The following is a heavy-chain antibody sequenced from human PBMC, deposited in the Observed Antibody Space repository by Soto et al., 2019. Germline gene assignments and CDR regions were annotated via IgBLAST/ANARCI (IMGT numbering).Heavy chain of an antibody. CDR3: ARDQPQYYYDSSGYFDY. CDR2: ISAYNGNT. CDR1: GYTFTSYG. V-gene: IGHV1-18*01. Sequence: QVQLVQSGAEVKKPGASVKVSCKASGYTFTSYGISWVRQAPGQGLEWMGWISAYNGNTNYAQKLQGRVTMTTDTSTSTAYMELRSLRSADTAVYYCARDQPQYYYDSSGYFDYWGQGTLVTVSS. J-gene: IGHJ4*02. D-gene: IGHD3-22*01.